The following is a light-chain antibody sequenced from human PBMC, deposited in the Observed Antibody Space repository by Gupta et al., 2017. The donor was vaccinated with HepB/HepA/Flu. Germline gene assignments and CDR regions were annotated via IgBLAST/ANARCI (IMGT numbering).Light chain of an antibody. CDR1: SSDVGGYNY. Sequence: QSALTQPASVSGSPGQSITISCTGTSSDVGGYNYVSWYQQHPVKAPKLMIYDVSNRPSGVSNRFSGSKSGNTASLTISGLQAEDEADDYCSSYTSSSTLVFGGGTKLTVL. J-gene: IGLJ3*02. V-gene: IGLV2-14*01. CDR3: SSYTSSSTLV. CDR2: DVS.